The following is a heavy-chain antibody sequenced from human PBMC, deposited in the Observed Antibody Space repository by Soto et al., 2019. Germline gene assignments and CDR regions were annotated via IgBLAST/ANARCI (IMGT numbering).Heavy chain of an antibody. CDR1: GFNFSSYA. V-gene: IGHV3-23*01. Sequence: EVQLLESGGGLVQPGGSLRLSCAASGFNFSSYAMNWVRQAPGKGLEWVSGVSVSGTYTYYAESVKGRFTISRDNSKSTLYLQMNSLRAEDTAVCYCAKGGAVKLPRYNWFDPWGQGVLVTVSS. CDR3: AKGGAVKLPRYNWFDP. D-gene: IGHD2-15*01. CDR2: VSVSGTYT. J-gene: IGHJ5*02.